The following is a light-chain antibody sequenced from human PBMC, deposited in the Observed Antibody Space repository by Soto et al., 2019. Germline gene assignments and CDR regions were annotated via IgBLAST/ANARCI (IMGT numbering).Light chain of an antibody. V-gene: IGLV1-40*01. CDR2: GNG. J-gene: IGLJ1*01. Sequence: QSVLAQPPSVPGAPGQRVTISCTGSSSNIGAGYDVHWYQQLPGTAPKLLIYGNGNRPSGVPDRFSGSKSGTSASLAITGLQAEDEADYYCQSYDSSLSGLYVFGTGTKVTVL. CDR1: SSNIGAGYD. CDR3: QSYDSSLSGLYV.